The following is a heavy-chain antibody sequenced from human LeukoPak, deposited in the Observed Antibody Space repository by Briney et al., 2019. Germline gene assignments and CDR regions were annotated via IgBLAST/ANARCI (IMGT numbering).Heavy chain of an antibody. D-gene: IGHD3-16*02. J-gene: IGHJ4*02. CDR3: ARVRLFRYDYVWGSYRYLYFDY. CDR1: GVSFSGYY. CDR2: INHSGST. Sequence: SETLSLTCAVYGVSFSGYYWSWIRQPPGKGLEWIGEINHSGSTNYNPSLKSRVTISVDTSKNQFSLKLSSVTAADTAVYYCARVRLFRYDYVWGSYRYLYFDYWGQGTLVTVSS. V-gene: IGHV4-34*01.